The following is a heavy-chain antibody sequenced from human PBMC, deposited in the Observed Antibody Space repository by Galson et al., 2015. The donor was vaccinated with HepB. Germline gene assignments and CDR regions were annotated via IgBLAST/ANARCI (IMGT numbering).Heavy chain of an antibody. V-gene: IGHV4-34*01. D-gene: IGHD6-13*01. CDR2: INHSGST. CDR1: GGSFSGYY. J-gene: IGHJ3*02. CDR3: ARGIALGRRGGAFDI. Sequence: SETLSLTCAVYGGSFSGYYWSWIRQPPGKGLEWIGEINHSGSTNYNPSLKSRVTISVDTSKNQFSLKLSSVTAADTAVYYCARGIALGRRGGAFDIWGQGTMVTVSS.